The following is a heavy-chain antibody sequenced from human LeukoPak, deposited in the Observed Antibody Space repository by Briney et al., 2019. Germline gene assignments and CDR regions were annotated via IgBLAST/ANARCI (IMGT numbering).Heavy chain of an antibody. D-gene: IGHD4-17*01. CDR3: ARVKYGDYYYYYMDV. J-gene: IGHJ6*03. CDR2: IYYSGST. V-gene: IGHV4-59*01. Sequence: SETLSLTCTVSGGSISSYYWSWIRQPPGKGLEWIGYIYYSGSTNYNPSLKSRATISVDTSKNQFSLKLSSVTAADTAVCYCARVKYGDYYYYYMDVWGKGTTVTVSS. CDR1: GGSISSYY.